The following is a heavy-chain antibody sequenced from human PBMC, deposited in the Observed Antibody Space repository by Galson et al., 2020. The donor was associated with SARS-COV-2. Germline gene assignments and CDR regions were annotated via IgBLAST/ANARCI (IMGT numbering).Heavy chain of an antibody. CDR2: VRNKAFGGTT. D-gene: IGHD6-19*01. V-gene: IGHV3-49*04. CDR3: TRDIPVAVAGTGIYYSGMDV. Sequence: GESLKISCTGSGYTFGDYALTWVRQAPGKGLEWVGIVRNKAFGGTTEYAASVKGRFTISRDDSKSIAYLQMNSLKTDDTAVYYCTRDIPVAVAGTGIYYSGMDVWGQGTTVTVSS. CDR1: GYTFGDYA. J-gene: IGHJ6*02.